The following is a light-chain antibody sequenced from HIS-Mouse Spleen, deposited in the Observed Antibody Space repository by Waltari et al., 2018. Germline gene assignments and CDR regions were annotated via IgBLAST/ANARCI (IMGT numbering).Light chain of an antibody. CDR2: EGS. CDR3: CSYAGSSTLV. Sequence: QSALTQPASVSGSPGQPITISCTGTSSGVGSYNLVSWYQQHPGKAPKLMIYEGSKRPSGVSNRFSGSKSGNTASLTISGLQAEDEADYYCCSYAGSSTLVFGGGTKLTVL. CDR1: SSGVGSYNL. J-gene: IGLJ3*02. V-gene: IGLV2-23*01.